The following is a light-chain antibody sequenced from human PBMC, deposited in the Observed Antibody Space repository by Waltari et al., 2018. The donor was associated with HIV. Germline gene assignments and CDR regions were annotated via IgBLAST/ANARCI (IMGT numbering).Light chain of an antibody. Sequence: QSVLTQPPSVSAAAGQKVTISCSGYSSNIGNNYVSWYQQLPGTAPKLLIYDNNKRPSGIPDRFSGSKSGTSATLGITGLQTGDEADYYCGTWDSSLSAYVFGTGTKVTVL. CDR2: DNN. CDR1: SSNIGNNY. CDR3: GTWDSSLSAYV. V-gene: IGLV1-51*01. J-gene: IGLJ1*01.